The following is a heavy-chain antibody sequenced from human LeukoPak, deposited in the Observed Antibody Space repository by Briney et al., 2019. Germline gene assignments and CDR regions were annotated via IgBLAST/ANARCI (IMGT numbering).Heavy chain of an antibody. CDR2: IYYSGST. J-gene: IGHJ6*02. CDR1: GGSISSGGYY. V-gene: IGHV4-31*03. Sequence: SETLSLTCTVSGGSISSGGYYWSWIRQHPGKGLEWIGYIYYSGSTFYNPSLKSRVTISVDTSKNQFSLKLSSVTAADTAVYYCARDNRYDSSGYKGMDVWGQGTTVTVSS. CDR3: ARDNRYDSSGYKGMDV. D-gene: IGHD3-22*01.